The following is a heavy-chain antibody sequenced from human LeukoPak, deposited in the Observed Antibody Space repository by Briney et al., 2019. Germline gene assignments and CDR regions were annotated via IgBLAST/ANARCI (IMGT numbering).Heavy chain of an antibody. CDR2: VYPRDSDT. J-gene: IGHJ4*02. D-gene: IGHD1-1*01. CDR3: ARPGERSRRDWNLDQ. V-gene: IGHV5-51*01. Sequence: GESLKISCKASGYSFSNYWIGWVRQMPGKGLEWMGIVYPRDSDTRYSPSFQGQVTISADKSISTAYLQWSRLKASDTAVYYCARPGERSRRDWNLDQWGQGTLVTVSS. CDR1: GYSFSNYW.